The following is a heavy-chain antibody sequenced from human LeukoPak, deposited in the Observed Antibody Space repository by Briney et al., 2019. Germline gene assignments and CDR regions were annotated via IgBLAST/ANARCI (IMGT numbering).Heavy chain of an antibody. CDR2: ISAYNGNT. CDR1: GYTFTSYG. CDR3: AIRTTGPYDSSGYYYVY. Sequence: ASVKVSCKASGYTFTSYGISWVRQAPGQGLEWMGWISAYNGNTNYAQKLQGRVTMTTDTSTSTAYMELRSLRSDDTAVCYCAIRTTGPYDSSGYYYVYWGQGTLVTVSS. V-gene: IGHV1-18*01. D-gene: IGHD3-22*01. J-gene: IGHJ4*02.